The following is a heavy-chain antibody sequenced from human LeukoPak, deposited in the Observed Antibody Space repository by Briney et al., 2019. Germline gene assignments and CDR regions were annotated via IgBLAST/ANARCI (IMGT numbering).Heavy chain of an antibody. Sequence: ASVKVSFKASGYTFTGYYMHWVRLAPGQGLEWMGWINPNSGGTNYAQKFQGRVTMTRDTSISTAYMELSRLTSDDTALYYCARTYTAVHYFDYWGQGTLVTVSS. CDR3: ARTYTAVHYFDY. V-gene: IGHV1-2*02. J-gene: IGHJ4*02. CDR1: GYTFTGYY. CDR2: INPNSGGT. D-gene: IGHD2-21*02.